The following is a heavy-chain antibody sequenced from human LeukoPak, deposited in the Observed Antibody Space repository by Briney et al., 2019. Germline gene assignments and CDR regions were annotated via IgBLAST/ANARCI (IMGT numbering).Heavy chain of an antibody. CDR3: ARGRYSNTWYVDI. CDR2: MNPTSGNT. Sequence: ASVKVSCKASGYTFTNQDINWVRQATGQGLEWMGWMNPTSGNTGSAQKFQGRLTITRDTSVSTAYMELSSLRSEDTAVYYCARGRYSNTWYVDIWGQGTLVTVSS. D-gene: IGHD2-2*01. V-gene: IGHV1-8*01. J-gene: IGHJ4*02. CDR1: GYTFTNQD.